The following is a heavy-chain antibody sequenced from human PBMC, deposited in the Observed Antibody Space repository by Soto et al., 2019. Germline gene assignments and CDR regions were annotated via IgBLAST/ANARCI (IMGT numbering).Heavy chain of an antibody. CDR2: INHSGST. Sequence: QVQLQQWGAGLLKPSETLSLTCAVYGGSFSGYYWSWIRQPPGKGLEWIGEINHSGSTNYNPSLKSRVTISVDTSKNQLSLELSSVTAADPAVYYCARVGYAPTLDYWGQGTLVTVSS. V-gene: IGHV4-34*01. CDR1: GGSFSGYY. J-gene: IGHJ4*02. D-gene: IGHD5-12*01. CDR3: ARVGYAPTLDY.